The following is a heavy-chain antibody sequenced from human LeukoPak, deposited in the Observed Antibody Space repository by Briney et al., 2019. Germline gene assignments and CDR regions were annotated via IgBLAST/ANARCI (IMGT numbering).Heavy chain of an antibody. Sequence: SETLSLTCTVSGGSISSGSYYWSWIRQPAGKGLEWIGRIYTSGNTNYNPSLKSRVTMSVDTSKNQFSLKLNSVTAADTAVYYCARSRIAAAAAFDFWGQGTLVTVSS. J-gene: IGHJ4*02. CDR2: IYTSGNT. V-gene: IGHV4-61*02. D-gene: IGHD6-13*01. CDR3: ARSRIAAAAAFDF. CDR1: GGSISSGSYY.